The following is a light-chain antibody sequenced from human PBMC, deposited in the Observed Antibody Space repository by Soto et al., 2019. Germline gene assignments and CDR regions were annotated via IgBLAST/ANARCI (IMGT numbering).Light chain of an antibody. J-gene: IGKJ4*01. CDR3: QQSYSTPLT. V-gene: IGKV1-39*01. Sequence: DIELTQSPSSLSASVGDRVTITCRASQSISSYLNWYQQKGGKAPKLLIHGASSLQSGVPIRFSATGSGTDFTLTIMSLQPEDFATYYCQQSYSTPLTFGGGTKVEI. CDR1: QSISSY. CDR2: GAS.